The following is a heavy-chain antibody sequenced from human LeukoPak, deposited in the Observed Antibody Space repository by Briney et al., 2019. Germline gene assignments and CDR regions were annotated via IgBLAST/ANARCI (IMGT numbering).Heavy chain of an antibody. Sequence: GGSLRLSCAASGFTFDDYAMHWVRQAPGKGLEWVSLISGDGGSTYYVDSVKGRFTISRDNSKNSLYLQMNSLGTEDTALYYCGKGRLGELSLWGQGTLVTVSS. CDR1: GFTFDDYA. V-gene: IGHV3-43*02. CDR2: ISGDGGST. J-gene: IGHJ4*02. CDR3: GKGRLGELSL. D-gene: IGHD3-16*02.